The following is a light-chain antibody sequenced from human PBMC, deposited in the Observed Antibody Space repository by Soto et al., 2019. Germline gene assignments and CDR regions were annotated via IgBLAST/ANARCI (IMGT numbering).Light chain of an antibody. J-gene: IGKJ4*01. V-gene: IGKV3-11*01. CDR1: QSIRTY. Sequence: EIVLTQSPATLSLSPGEGATLSCRASQSIRTYLGWYQQKPGQAPRLLIYAASTMATGIPARFSGSGSGTDFTLTISSLQPEDVAVYYCQQHNDWPLTFGGGTKVEIK. CDR2: AAS. CDR3: QQHNDWPLT.